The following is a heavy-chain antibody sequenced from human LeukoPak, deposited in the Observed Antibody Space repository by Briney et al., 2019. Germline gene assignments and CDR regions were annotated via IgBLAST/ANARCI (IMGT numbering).Heavy chain of an antibody. CDR2: ISGSGGTT. CDR3: ATKPSTMVRGVIPNWFDP. CDR1: GFTFSNYA. V-gene: IGHV3-23*01. Sequence: GGSLRLSCAASGFTFSNYAMNWVRQATGKGLEWDSVISGSGGTTAYAASVKGRYTISRDNSENTLYLQMNSLRAEDTAVYYCATKPSTMVRGVIPNWFDPWGQGTLVTVSS. D-gene: IGHD3-10*01. J-gene: IGHJ5*02.